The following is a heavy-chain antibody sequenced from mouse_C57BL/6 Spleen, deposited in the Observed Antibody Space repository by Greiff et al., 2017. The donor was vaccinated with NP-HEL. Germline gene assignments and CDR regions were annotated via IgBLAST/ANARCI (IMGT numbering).Heavy chain of an antibody. D-gene: IGHD1-1*01. CDR2: ISSGGSYT. V-gene: IGHV5-6*01. CDR3: ARHKDYYGSSLYAMDY. Sequence: EVKVVESGGDLVKPGGSLKLSCAASGFTFSSYGMSWVRQTPDKRLEWVATISSGGSYTYYPDSVKGRFTIARDNAKNTLYLQMSSLKSEDTAMYYCARHKDYYGSSLYAMDYWGQGTSVTVSS. J-gene: IGHJ4*01. CDR1: GFTFSSYG.